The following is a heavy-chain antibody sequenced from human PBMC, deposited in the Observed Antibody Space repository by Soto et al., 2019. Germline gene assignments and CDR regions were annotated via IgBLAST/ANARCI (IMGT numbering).Heavy chain of an antibody. CDR2: ISYDGSNK. V-gene: IGHV3-30-3*01. D-gene: IGHD3-10*01. CDR3: ARDQRRGDGYNNFGY. CDR1: GFTFSSYA. Sequence: QVQLVESGGGVVQPGRSLRLSCAASGFTFSSYAMHWVRQAPGKGLELVAVISYDGSNKYYADSVKGRFTISRDNSKNTLYLQMNSLRAEDTAVYYCARDQRRGDGYNNFGYWGQGTLVTVSS. J-gene: IGHJ4*02.